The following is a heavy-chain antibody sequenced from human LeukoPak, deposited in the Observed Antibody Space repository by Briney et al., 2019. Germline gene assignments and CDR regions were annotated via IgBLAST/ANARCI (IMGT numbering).Heavy chain of an antibody. D-gene: IGHD2-15*01. CDR3: ARTLQGGSIDY. CDR2: IYYSGST. Sequence: PSETLSLTCTVSGGSISSGGYYWSWIRQHPGKGLEWIGYIYYSGSTYYNPSLKSRVTISVDTSKNQFSLKLSSVTAADTAVYYCARTLQGGSIDYWGQGTLVTVSS. V-gene: IGHV4-31*03. CDR1: GGSISSGGYY. J-gene: IGHJ4*02.